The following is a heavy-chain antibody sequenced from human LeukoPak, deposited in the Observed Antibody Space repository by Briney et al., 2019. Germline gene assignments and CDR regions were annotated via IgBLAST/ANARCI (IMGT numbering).Heavy chain of an antibody. CDR2: ISSSSSYI. V-gene: IGHV3-21*01. CDR1: GFTFSSYS. J-gene: IGHJ6*02. CDR3: ARVRIAVAGRGHYGMDV. Sequence: GGSLRLSCAASGFTFSSYSMNWVRQAPGKGLEWVSSISSSSSYIYYADSVKGRFTISRDNAKNSLYLQMNSLRAEDTAVYYCARVRIAVAGRGHYGMDVWGQGTTVTVSS. D-gene: IGHD6-19*01.